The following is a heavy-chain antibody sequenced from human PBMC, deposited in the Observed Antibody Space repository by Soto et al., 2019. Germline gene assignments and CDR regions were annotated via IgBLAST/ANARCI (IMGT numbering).Heavy chain of an antibody. CDR1: GFTFTSFA. J-gene: IGHJ4*02. CDR3: ARGDTASRAFDY. CDR2: ISGSGGAT. V-gene: IGHV3-23*01. Sequence: PGGSLRLSCAASGFTFTSFAVSWVRQAPGKGLEWVSAISGSGGATYYADSVKGRFIISRDTSKNTLYLQLTSLRAEDPAIYYCARGDTASRAFDYWGQGTLVTAPQ.